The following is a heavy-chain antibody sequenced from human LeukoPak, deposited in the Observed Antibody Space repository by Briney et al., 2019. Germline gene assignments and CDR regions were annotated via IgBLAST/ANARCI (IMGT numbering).Heavy chain of an antibody. CDR1: GFTFSSYG. CDR2: IWYDGSNK. CDR3: AREEWELPFYYYYYGMDV. Sequence: GRSLRLSFAASGFTFSSYGMHWVRQAPGKGLEWVAVIWYDGSNKYYADSVKGRFTISRDNSKNTLYLQMNSLRAEDTAVYYCAREEWELPFYYYYYGMDVWGQGTTVTVSS. V-gene: IGHV3-33*01. J-gene: IGHJ6*02. D-gene: IGHD1-26*01.